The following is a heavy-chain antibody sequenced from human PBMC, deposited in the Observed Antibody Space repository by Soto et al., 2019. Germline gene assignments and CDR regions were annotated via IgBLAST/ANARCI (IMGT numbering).Heavy chain of an antibody. Sequence: QSGGSLRLSCAASGFTFSSYAMSWVRQAPGKGLEWVSAISGSGGSTYYADSVKGRFTISRDNSKNTLYLQMNSLRAEDTAVYYCAKDEGAHYYGSGRFDYWGQGTLVTVSS. D-gene: IGHD3-10*01. CDR1: GFTFSSYA. J-gene: IGHJ4*02. CDR3: AKDEGAHYYGSGRFDY. V-gene: IGHV3-23*01. CDR2: ISGSGGST.